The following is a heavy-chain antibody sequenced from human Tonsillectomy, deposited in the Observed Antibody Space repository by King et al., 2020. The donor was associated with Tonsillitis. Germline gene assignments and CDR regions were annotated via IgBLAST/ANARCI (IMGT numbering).Heavy chain of an antibody. CDR3: ARDETVDTAMGIDY. D-gene: IGHD5-18*01. CDR1: GFTFSSYA. Sequence: VQLVESGGGVVQPGRSLRLYCSASGFTFSSYAMHWVRQAPGKGLDWGAAISYEGSNKYYADSVKGRFTISRDNSKNTLYLQMNSLRAEDTAVYYCARDETVDTAMGIDYWGQGTLVTVSS. CDR2: ISYEGSNK. J-gene: IGHJ4*02. V-gene: IGHV3-30-3*01.